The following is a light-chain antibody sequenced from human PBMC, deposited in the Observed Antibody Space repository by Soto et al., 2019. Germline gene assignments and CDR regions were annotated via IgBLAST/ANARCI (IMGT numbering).Light chain of an antibody. CDR3: SSYTSSSTPFV. V-gene: IGLV2-14*01. CDR2: EVS. J-gene: IGLJ1*01. CDR1: SSDVGGYKY. Sequence: QLVLTQPASVSGSPGQSITISCTGSSSDVGGYKYVSWYQQYPGRAPKLMIYEVSNRPSGVSNRFSGSKSGNTASLTISGLQAEDEADYYCSSYTSSSTPFVFGTGTKVTVL.